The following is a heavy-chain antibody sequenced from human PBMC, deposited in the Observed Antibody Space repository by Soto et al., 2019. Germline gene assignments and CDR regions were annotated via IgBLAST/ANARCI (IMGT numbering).Heavy chain of an antibody. Sequence: QVQLQESGPGLVKPSQTLSLTCTVSGGSISSGGYYWSWIRQHPGKGLEWIGYIYYSGSTYYNPSLKSRVTISVDTSKNQFSLKLSSVTAADTAVYYCARALDNDFWTPGGMDVWGQGTTVTVSS. V-gene: IGHV4-31*03. D-gene: IGHD3-3*01. CDR2: IYYSGST. CDR3: ARALDNDFWTPGGMDV. CDR1: GGSISSGGYY. J-gene: IGHJ6*02.